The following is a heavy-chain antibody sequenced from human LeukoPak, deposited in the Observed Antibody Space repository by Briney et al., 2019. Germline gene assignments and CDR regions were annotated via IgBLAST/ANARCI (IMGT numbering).Heavy chain of an antibody. J-gene: IGHJ6*02. CDR2: ISYDGSNK. Sequence: GALRLPCAASGFTFSSYAMHWVRQAPGKGLEWVAVISYDGSNKYYADSVKGRFTISRDNSKNTLYLQMNSLRAEDTAVYYCARGITIFGVALYGMDVWGQGTTVTVSS. V-gene: IGHV3-30-3*01. D-gene: IGHD3-3*01. CDR1: GFTFSSYA. CDR3: ARGITIFGVALYGMDV.